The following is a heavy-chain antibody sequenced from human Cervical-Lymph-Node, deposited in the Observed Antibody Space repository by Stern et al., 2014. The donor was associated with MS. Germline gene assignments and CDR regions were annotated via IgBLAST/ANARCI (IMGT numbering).Heavy chain of an antibody. D-gene: IGHD4-17*01. Sequence: VQLVESGGGLLQPGGSVRLSCAASGFTFSDYWMHWVRQAPGKGLVWVARINSDETTREYADSVTGRFTISRDVAKTTLYLQINSLRAEDTAVYYCARERDYGQYYYYGMDVWGQGTTVTVSS. CDR2: INSDETTR. V-gene: IGHV3-74*03. CDR3: ARERDYGQYYYYGMDV. CDR1: GFTFSDYW. J-gene: IGHJ6*02.